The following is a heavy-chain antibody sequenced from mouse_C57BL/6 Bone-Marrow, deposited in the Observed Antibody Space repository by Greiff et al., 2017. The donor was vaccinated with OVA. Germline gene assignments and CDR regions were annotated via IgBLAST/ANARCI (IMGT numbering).Heavy chain of an antibody. D-gene: IGHD2-4*01. V-gene: IGHV1-19*01. CDR2: INPYNGGT. J-gene: IGHJ3*01. CDR3: AREGDYDVTWFAY. Sequence: EVQLQQSGPVLVKPGASVKMSCKASGYTFTDYYMNWVKQSHGKSLEWIGVINPYNGGTSYNQKFKGKATLTVDKSSSTAYMELNSLTSEDSAVYYCAREGDYDVTWFAYWGQGTLVTVSA. CDR1: GYTFTDYY.